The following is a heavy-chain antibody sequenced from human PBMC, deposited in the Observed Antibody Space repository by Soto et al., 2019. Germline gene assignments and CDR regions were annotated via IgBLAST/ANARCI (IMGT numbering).Heavy chain of an antibody. D-gene: IGHD3-9*01. CDR3: ARGARYFDWLLESYYYYGMDV. J-gene: IGHJ6*02. V-gene: IGHV3-53*01. CDR2: IYSGGST. Sequence: GGSLRLSCAASGFTVSSNYMSWVRQAPGKGLEWVSVIYSGGSTYYADSVKGRFTISRDNSKNTLYLQMNSLRAEDTAVYYCARGARYFDWLLESYYYYGMDVWGQGTTVTVSS. CDR1: GFTVSSNY.